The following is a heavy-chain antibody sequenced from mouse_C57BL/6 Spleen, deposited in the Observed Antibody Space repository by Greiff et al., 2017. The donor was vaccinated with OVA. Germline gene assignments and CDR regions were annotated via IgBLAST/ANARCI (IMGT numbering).Heavy chain of an antibody. CDR1: GYTFTEYT. CDR3: ARHEEDYSNFDY. CDR2: FYPGSGSI. V-gene: IGHV1-62-2*01. Sequence: VQLQQSGAELAKPGASVKLSCKASGYTFTEYTIHWVKQRSGQGLEWIGWFYPGSGSIKYNETFKDKATLTADKSSSTVYIERSRLTSEDSAVYFCARHEEDYSNFDYWGQGTTLTVSS. D-gene: IGHD2-5*01. J-gene: IGHJ2*01.